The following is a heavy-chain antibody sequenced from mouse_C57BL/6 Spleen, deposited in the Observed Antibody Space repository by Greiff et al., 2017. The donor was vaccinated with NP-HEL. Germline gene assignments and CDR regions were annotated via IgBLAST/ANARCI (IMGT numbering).Heavy chain of an antibody. CDR1: GFTFSSYA. CDR2: ISDGGSYT. CDR3: ARGYGTRDFDV. D-gene: IGHD2-10*02. Sequence: EVQVVESGGGLVKPGGSLKLSCAASGFTFSSYAMSWVRQTPEKRLEWVATISDGGSYTYYPDNVKGRFTISRDNAKNNLYLQMSHLKSEDTAMYYCARGYGTRDFDVWGTGTTVTVSS. J-gene: IGHJ1*03. V-gene: IGHV5-4*01.